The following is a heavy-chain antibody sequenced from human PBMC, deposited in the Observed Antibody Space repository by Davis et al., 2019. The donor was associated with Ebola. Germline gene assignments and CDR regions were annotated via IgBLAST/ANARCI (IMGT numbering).Heavy chain of an antibody. CDR1: GFTFSSYW. CDR3: AKDLGSQYYYYYYGMDV. D-gene: IGHD6-13*01. CDR2: ISYDGSNK. Sequence: GGSLRLSCAASGFTFSSYWMHWVRQAPGKGLEWVAVISYDGSNKYYADSVKGRFTISRDNSKNTLYLQMNSLRAEDTAVYYCAKDLGSQYYYYYYGMDVWGQGTTVTVSS. V-gene: IGHV3-30*18. J-gene: IGHJ6*02.